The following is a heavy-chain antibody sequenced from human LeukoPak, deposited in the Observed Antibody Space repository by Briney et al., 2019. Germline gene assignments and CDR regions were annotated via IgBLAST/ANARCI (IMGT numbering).Heavy chain of an antibody. J-gene: IGHJ6*03. Sequence: GESLKISCKASGYTFSNYWIGWVRQMPGKGLEWMGIIDPRDSDTRYSPSFQGQVTISADKSMNATYLHWSTLGASDTAMYYCVRHAVKNTSYGVVNSYYFYYMDVWGTGTTVTVSS. CDR3: VRHAVKNTSYGVVNSYYFYYMDV. CDR2: IDPRDSDT. CDR1: GYTFSNYW. D-gene: IGHD3-3*01. V-gene: IGHV5-51*01.